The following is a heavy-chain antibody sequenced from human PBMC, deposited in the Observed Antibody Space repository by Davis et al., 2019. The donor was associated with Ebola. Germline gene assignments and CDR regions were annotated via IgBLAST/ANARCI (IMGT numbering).Heavy chain of an antibody. Sequence: MPSETLSLTCAVYGGSFSGYYWSWIRQAPGKGLEWIGEIDHSGSTNYNPSLKSRLTISVDRSKNQFSLKLRSVTAADTAVYYCARGRIWFGELGWFDPWGQGTLVTVSS. CDR2: IDHSGST. J-gene: IGHJ5*02. V-gene: IGHV4-34*01. CDR3: ARGRIWFGELGWFDP. CDR1: GGSFSGYY. D-gene: IGHD3-10*01.